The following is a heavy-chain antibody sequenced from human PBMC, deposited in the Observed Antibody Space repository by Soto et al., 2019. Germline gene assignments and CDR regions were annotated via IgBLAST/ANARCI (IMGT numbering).Heavy chain of an antibody. CDR1: GFTFSNYA. Sequence: PGGSLRLSCSASGFTFSNYAMHWVRQAPGKGLEYVSAITSNGGSTYYADSVKGRFTISRDNSKNTLYLQMSSLRVEDTAVYYCVKVSRWCRSTSCYNWFDPWGQGTLVTVSS. J-gene: IGHJ5*02. D-gene: IGHD2-2*01. CDR2: ITSNGGST. CDR3: VKVSRWCRSTSCYNWFDP. V-gene: IGHV3-64D*06.